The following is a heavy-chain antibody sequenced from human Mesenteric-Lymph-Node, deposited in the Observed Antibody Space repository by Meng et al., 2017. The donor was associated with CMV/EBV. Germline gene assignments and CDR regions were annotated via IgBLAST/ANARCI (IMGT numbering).Heavy chain of an antibody. Sequence: GGSLRLSCATSGFSFSIYGMHWVRQVPGKGLEWVASIAYDETTKYYVDSVKGRFTISRDNAKNSLYLQMNSLRAEDTAVYYCAELHSSAFDIWGQGTMVTVSS. V-gene: IGHV3-30*02. CDR2: IAYDETTK. CDR3: AELHSSAFDI. CDR1: GFSFSIYG. D-gene: IGHD1-26*01. J-gene: IGHJ3*02.